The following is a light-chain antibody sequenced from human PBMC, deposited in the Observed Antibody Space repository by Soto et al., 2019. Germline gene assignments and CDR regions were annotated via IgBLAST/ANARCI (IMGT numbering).Light chain of an antibody. CDR2: DVS. CDR1: SSDVGGYNY. CDR3: SSYTSRSTLV. J-gene: IGLJ1*01. Sequence: QSALTQPASVSGSPGQSITISCTGTSSDVGGYNYVSWYQQHPGKAPKLMIYDVSNRPSGVSNRFSGSKSGNTASLTISGLQAEEEADYYCSSYTSRSTLVFGTGTKVTVL. V-gene: IGLV2-14*01.